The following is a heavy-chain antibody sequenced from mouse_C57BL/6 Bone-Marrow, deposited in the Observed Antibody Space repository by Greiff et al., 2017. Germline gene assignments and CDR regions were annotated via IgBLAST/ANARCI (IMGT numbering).Heavy chain of an antibody. J-gene: IGHJ1*03. Sequence: QVQLQQSGAELVKPGASVKLSCKASGYTFTEYTIHWVKQRSGQGLEWIGWFYPGSGSIKYNEKFKDKATLTADKSASTVYMELSRLTSEDSAVYFCARHEANYGSSYPWYFDVWGTGTTVTVSS. CDR3: ARHEANYGSSYPWYFDV. CDR1: GYTFTEYT. V-gene: IGHV1-62-2*01. CDR2: FYPGSGSI. D-gene: IGHD1-1*01.